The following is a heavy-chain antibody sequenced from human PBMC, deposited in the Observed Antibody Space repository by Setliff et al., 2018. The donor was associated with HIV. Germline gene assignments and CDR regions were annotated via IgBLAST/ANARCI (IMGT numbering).Heavy chain of an antibody. V-gene: IGHV3-30*03. Sequence: PGGSLRLSCAASGFTLSSYGMHWVRQAPGKGLEWVAFISYDGSNKYYVDSVEGRFTISRDNSKNTLFLQMNRLTVEDTAVYYCARGSGAYFFHYFDHWGQGTLVTVSS. CDR1: GFTLSSYG. D-gene: IGHD4-17*01. CDR2: ISYDGSNK. CDR3: ARGSGAYFFHYFDH. J-gene: IGHJ4*02.